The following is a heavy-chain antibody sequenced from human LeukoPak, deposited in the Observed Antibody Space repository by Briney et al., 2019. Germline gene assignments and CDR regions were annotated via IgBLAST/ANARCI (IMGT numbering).Heavy chain of an antibody. V-gene: IGHV3-23*01. CDR2: ISGSGGST. CDR1: GFTFNSYA. CDR3: AKDRAGYSGARGFDC. Sequence: GGSLTLSCAASGFTFNSYAIYWVRQAPGKGLEWVSGISGSGGSTYYADSVKGRFTISRDNSKNTLYLQMNSLGAADTAVYYCAKDRAGYSGARGFDCWGQGTLVTVSS. D-gene: IGHD5-12*01. J-gene: IGHJ4*02.